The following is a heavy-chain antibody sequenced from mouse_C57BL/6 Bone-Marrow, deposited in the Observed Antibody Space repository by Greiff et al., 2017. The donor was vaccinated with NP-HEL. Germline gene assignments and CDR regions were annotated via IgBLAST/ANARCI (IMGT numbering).Heavy chain of an antibody. Sequence: VESGASVKISCKASGYAFSSYWMNWVKQRPGKGLEWIGQIYPGDGDTNYNGKFKGKATLTADKSSSTAYMQLSSLTSEDSAVYFCARDYAVRFAYWGQGTLVTVSA. D-gene: IGHD2-4*01. J-gene: IGHJ3*01. V-gene: IGHV1-80*01. CDR1: GYAFSSYW. CDR3: ARDYAVRFAY. CDR2: IYPGDGDT.